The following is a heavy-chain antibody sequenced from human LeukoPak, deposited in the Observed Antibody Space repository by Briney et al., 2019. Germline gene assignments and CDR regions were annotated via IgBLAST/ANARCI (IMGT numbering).Heavy chain of an antibody. J-gene: IGHJ4*02. CDR1: GFTFNSYI. CDR2: ISSISSYI. Sequence: GGSLRLSCAASGFTFNSYIMNWVRQAPGKGLEWVSSISSISSYIYYADSVKGRFTIYRDNPKNSLYLQMNSLRAEDTAVYYCVAAFDYWGQGTLVTVSS. D-gene: IGHD6-13*01. CDR3: VAAFDY. V-gene: IGHV3-21*01.